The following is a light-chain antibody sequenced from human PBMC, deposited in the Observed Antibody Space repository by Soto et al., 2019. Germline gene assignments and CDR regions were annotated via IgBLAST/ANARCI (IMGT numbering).Light chain of an antibody. CDR3: AAWDDSRNGPI. CDR2: SNN. V-gene: IGLV1-44*01. CDR1: SSNIGSNT. Sequence: QSVLTQPPSASGTPGQRVTISCSGSSSNIGSNTVNWYQQLPGTAPKLLIYSNNQRPSRVPDRSSGSKSGTSASLAISGLQSEDEADYYCAAWDDSRNGPIFGGGTKLTVL. J-gene: IGLJ2*01.